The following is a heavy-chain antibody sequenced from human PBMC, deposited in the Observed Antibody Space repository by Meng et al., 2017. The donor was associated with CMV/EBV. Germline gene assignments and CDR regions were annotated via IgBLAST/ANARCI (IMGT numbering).Heavy chain of an antibody. CDR3: ARVTSRVAGAFDY. D-gene: IGHD1-14*01. CDR2: IYYSGST. J-gene: IGHJ4*02. CDR1: GGSISSGDYY. Sequence: QGQPAGSGPDMCKPSQTLSPTCTFSGGSISSGDYYWSWIRQPPGKGLEWIGYIYYSGSTYYNPSLKSRVTISVDTSKNQFSLKLSSVTAADTAVYYCARVTSRVAGAFDYWGQGTLVTVSS. V-gene: IGHV4-30-4*08.